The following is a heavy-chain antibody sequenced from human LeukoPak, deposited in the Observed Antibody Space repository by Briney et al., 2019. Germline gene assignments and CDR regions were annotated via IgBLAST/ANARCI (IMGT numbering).Heavy chain of an antibody. J-gene: IGHJ3*02. CDR1: GGSISSSSYY. D-gene: IGHD3-22*01. Sequence: SETLSLTCTVSGGSISSSSYYWGWIRQPPGKGLEWIGSIYYSGSTYYNPSLKSRVTISVDTSKNQFSLKLSSVTAADTAVYYCARHSDYYDSSGYPDTWGQGTMVTVSS. CDR3: ARHSDYYDSSGYPDT. V-gene: IGHV4-39*01. CDR2: IYYSGST.